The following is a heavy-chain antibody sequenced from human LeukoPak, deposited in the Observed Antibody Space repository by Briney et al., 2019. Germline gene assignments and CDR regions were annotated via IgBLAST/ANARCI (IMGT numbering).Heavy chain of an antibody. CDR1: GYTFTSYD. Sequence: ASVKVSCKASGYTFTSYDINWVRQATGQGLEWMGWMNPNSGNTGYAQKFQGRVTMTRNTPIGTAYMELSSLRSEDTAIYYCVRVPPGTTIYAYWGQGTLVTVSS. D-gene: IGHD1-14*01. J-gene: IGHJ4*02. V-gene: IGHV1-8*01. CDR2: MNPNSGNT. CDR3: VRVPPGTTIYAY.